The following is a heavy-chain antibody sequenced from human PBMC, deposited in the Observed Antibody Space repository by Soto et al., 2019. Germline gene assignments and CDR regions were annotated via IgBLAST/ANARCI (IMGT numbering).Heavy chain of an antibody. V-gene: IGHV1-69*05. CDR3: ARGNHRWLQLWYFDL. Sequence: QVQLVQSGAEVKKPGSSVKVSCKASGGTFSNYPISWVRQAPGQGLEWMGGIIPIFGTVNYAQKFQGRVTXTXXXSXXTAYMELSGLRSEDTAVYYCARGNHRWLQLWYFDLWGRGTLVTVSS. CDR1: GGTFSNYP. CDR2: IIPIFGTV. J-gene: IGHJ2*01. D-gene: IGHD5-12*01.